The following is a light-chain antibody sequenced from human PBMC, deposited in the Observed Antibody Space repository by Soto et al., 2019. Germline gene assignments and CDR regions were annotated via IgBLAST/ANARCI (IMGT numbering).Light chain of an antibody. CDR2: GAS. V-gene: IGKV3-20*01. CDR3: QQYGSSPWA. J-gene: IGKJ1*01. Sequence: IVLTQSPATLSLSPGERATLSCRASQSVSSSYLAWYQQKPGQHPRLLIYGASSRATGIPDRFSGSGSGTDFTLTTSRLEPEDFAVYYCQQYGSSPWAFGQGTKVDIK. CDR1: QSVSSSY.